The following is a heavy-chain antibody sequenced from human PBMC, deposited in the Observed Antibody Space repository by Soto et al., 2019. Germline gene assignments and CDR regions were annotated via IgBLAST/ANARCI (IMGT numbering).Heavy chain of an antibody. J-gene: IGHJ6*02. D-gene: IGHD3-10*01. CDR2: MGYDGYT. V-gene: IGHV4-59*08. CDR3: ARQGFGPLHGLVDV. Sequence: QVQLQESGPGLVKPSETLSLTCTISGGPMSNYYCSWFRQPPGQGLEWIGYMGYDGYTSYNPSLRSRATISRHTSKHQFSLSLSSVTVADTALYFFARQGFGPLHGLVDVWGQGTRVTVSS. CDR1: GGPMSNYY.